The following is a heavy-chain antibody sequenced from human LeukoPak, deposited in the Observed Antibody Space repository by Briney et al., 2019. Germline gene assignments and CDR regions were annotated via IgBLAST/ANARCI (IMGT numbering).Heavy chain of an antibody. V-gene: IGHV3-66*01. CDR2: IYSGGGT. CDR1: GVTISSNH. J-gene: IGHJ4*02. CDR3: VRDAS. Sequence: GGSLRLSCAVSGVTISSNHVSWVRQAPGKGLEWVSAIYSGGGTYYADSVKGRFTLSRDISKNTLYLQMNSLRAEDTAVHYCVRDASWGQGTLVTVSS.